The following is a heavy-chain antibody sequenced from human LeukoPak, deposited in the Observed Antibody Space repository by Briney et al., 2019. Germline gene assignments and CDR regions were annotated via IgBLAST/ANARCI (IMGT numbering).Heavy chain of an antibody. D-gene: IGHD2-2*01. Sequence: PGGSLRLSCTASGFTFSSYAMSWVRQAPGKGLEWVSALSGSGGNTYYADSVKGRFTISRDNSKNTLYLQMNSLRAEDTAKYYCAKVASLCTSTSCVRGGFDYWGQGILVTVSS. J-gene: IGHJ4*02. CDR2: LSGSGGNT. CDR1: GFTFSSYA. V-gene: IGHV3-23*01. CDR3: AKVASLCTSTSCVRGGFDY.